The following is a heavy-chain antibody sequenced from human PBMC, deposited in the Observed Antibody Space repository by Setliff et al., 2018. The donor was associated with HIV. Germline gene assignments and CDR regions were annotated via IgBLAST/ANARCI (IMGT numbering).Heavy chain of an antibody. J-gene: IGHJ6*02. D-gene: IGHD3-10*01. V-gene: IGHV1-46*01. Sequence: ASVKVSCKASGYTFTSYYIHWVRQAPGQGLEWMGRINPSGGSTSYAQKFQGRVTMTRDTSTSTVYMELSSLRSEDTAVYYCARGDYGSGSYYPYYFYYGMDVWGQGTTVTVSS. CDR2: INPSGGST. CDR1: GYTFTSYY. CDR3: ARGDYGSGSYYPYYFYYGMDV.